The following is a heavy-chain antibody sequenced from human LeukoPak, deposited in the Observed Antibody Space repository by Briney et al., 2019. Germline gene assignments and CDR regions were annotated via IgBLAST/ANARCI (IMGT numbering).Heavy chain of an antibody. CDR2: ISPKSGAT. J-gene: IGHJ6*02. CDR3: ARYDILTGYYGLVGYYYGMDV. CDR1: GYTFIGYY. D-gene: IGHD3-9*01. V-gene: IGHV1-2*02. Sequence: ASVKVSCKASGYTFIGYYIHWVRQAPGQGPEWMGWISPKSGATNYAQKFQGRVTMATDTSITTAYMELRSLRSDDTAVYYCARYDILTGYYGLVGYYYGMDVWGQGTTVTVSS.